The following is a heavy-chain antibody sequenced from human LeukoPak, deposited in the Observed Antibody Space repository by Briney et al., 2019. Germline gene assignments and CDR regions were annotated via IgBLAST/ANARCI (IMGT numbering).Heavy chain of an antibody. Sequence: SGTLSLTCGVSGGSISGTNWWSWVRPPPGQGLEWIGEISLAGQTNYNPSLNGRVTMSLDKSSNQLSLHLTSVTAADTATYFCSRENGPFCPFGYWGQGTLVIVSS. CDR1: GGSISGTNW. J-gene: IGHJ4*02. CDR2: ISLAGQT. D-gene: IGHD2-8*01. V-gene: IGHV4-4*02. CDR3: SRENGPFCPFGY.